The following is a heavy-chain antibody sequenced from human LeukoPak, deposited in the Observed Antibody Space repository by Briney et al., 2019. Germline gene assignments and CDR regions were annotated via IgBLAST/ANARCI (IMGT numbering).Heavy chain of an antibody. CDR2: LYYSGST. CDR1: GGSISSYY. CDR3: ARARNEYYFDY. V-gene: IGHV4-59*01. J-gene: IGHJ4*02. D-gene: IGHD2-8*01. Sequence: SETLSLTCTVSGGSISSYYWSWIRQPPGKGLECIGYLYYSGSTNYNPSLKSRVTISVDTSKNQFSLKLSSVTAADTAVYYCARARNEYYFDYWGQGTLVTVSS.